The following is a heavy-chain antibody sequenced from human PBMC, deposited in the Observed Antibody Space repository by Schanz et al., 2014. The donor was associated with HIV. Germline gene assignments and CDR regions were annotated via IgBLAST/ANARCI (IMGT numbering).Heavy chain of an antibody. CDR2: TIPIFGTP. Sequence: QVPLVQSGAEVTKTGSSVKVSCKASGGTFSIYAISWVRQAPGQGLEWMGGTIPIFGTPSYAQKFQGRVSMTADPSTNTAYMEMRGLRFEDTAVYYCASGRRSGIGWRMDVWGQGTTVSVSS. CDR1: GGTFSIYA. V-gene: IGHV1-69*01. J-gene: IGHJ6*02. CDR3: ASGRRSGIGWRMDV. D-gene: IGHD6-19*01.